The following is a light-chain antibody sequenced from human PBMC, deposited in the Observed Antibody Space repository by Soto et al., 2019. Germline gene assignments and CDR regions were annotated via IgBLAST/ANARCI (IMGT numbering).Light chain of an antibody. CDR3: PLSYGGAWV. Sequence: QAVVTQEPSLTVSPGGTATLTCASSTGAVTSGYYPNWFQQKPGQAPRPLIYSTSNKHSWTPARFSGSLLGGKAALTLSGVQPADEADYYCPLSYGGAWVFGGGTKLTVL. J-gene: IGLJ2*01. CDR1: TGAVTSGYY. V-gene: IGLV7-43*01. CDR2: STS.